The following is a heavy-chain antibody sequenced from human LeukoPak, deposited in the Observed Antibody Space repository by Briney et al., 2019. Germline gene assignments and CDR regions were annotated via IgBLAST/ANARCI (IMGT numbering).Heavy chain of an antibody. D-gene: IGHD2-21*01. CDR3: ARDLILRCGGDCFSAFDI. CDR2: ISSSGSTI. CDR1: GFTFRSYE. J-gene: IGHJ3*02. V-gene: IGHV3-48*03. Sequence: PGGSLRLSCAASGFTFRSYEMNWVRQAPGKGPEWISYISSSGSTIHYADSVKGRFTISRDNAKNSLYLQMNSLRAEDTALYYCARDLILRCGGDCFSAFDIWGQGTMVTVSS.